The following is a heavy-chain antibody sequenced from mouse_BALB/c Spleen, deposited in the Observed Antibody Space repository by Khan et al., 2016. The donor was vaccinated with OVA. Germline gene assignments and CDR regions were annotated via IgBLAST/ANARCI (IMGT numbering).Heavy chain of an antibody. D-gene: IGHD1-1*01. CDR2: INPHIGEA. CDR1: CYSFTGYF. Sequence: PLQQSGPELVKPGASVKISCPASCYSFTGYFMNWVMPSHGKSLQWIVRINPHIGEAFYNQKFKGKATLTVDESSRTAHMELRSLSSEDAAVYYCARKNGSDFAYWGQGTTLTVSS. CDR3: ARKNGSDFAY. J-gene: IGHJ2*01. V-gene: IGHV1-20*02.